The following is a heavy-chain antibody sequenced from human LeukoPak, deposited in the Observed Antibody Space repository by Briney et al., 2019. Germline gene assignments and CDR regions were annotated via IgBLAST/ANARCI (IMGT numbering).Heavy chain of an antibody. CDR2: ISSSGSTI. D-gene: IGHD3-22*01. J-gene: IGHJ4*02. V-gene: IGHV3-48*03. CDR1: GFTFSSYE. CDR3: ARDPNYYDSSGYRNFDY. Sequence: PGGSLRLSCAASGFTFSSYEMNWVRQAPGKGLEWVSYISSSGSTIYYADSVKGRFTISRDNAKDSLYLQMNSLRAEDTAVYYCARDPNYYDSSGYRNFDYWGQGTLVTVSS.